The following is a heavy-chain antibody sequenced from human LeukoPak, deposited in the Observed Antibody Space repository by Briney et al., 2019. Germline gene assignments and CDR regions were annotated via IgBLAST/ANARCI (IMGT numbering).Heavy chain of an antibody. Sequence: GASVKVSCEASGYMFSSYGINWVRQAPGQGLEWMGWISGYNGNTNYAQKLQGRVTMTTDTSTSTVYMELRSLRSDDTAVYYCARGAPGSSRDYWGQGTLVTVSS. V-gene: IGHV1-18*01. CDR3: ARGAPGSSRDY. CDR2: ISGYNGNT. D-gene: IGHD6-13*01. CDR1: GYMFSSYG. J-gene: IGHJ4*02.